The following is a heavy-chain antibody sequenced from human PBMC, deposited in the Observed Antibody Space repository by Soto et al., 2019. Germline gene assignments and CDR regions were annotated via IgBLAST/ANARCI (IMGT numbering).Heavy chain of an antibody. CDR2: ISAYNGNT. Sequence: ASVKVSCKASGYTFTSYGISWVRQAPGQGLEWMGWISAYNGNTNYAQKLQGRVTMTTDTSTSTAYMELRSLRSDDTAVYYCARTLGFLEWGNWFDPRGQGTLVTVSS. V-gene: IGHV1-18*01. CDR1: GYTFTSYG. D-gene: IGHD3-3*01. J-gene: IGHJ5*02. CDR3: ARTLGFLEWGNWFDP.